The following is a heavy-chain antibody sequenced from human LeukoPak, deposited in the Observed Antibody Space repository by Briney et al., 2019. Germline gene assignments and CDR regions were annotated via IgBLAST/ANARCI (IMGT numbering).Heavy chain of an antibody. V-gene: IGHV3-30*18. CDR3: AKAVVAAIGY. J-gene: IGHJ4*02. CDR1: GFTFSSYG. CDR2: ISYDGSNK. D-gene: IGHD2-15*01. Sequence: GRSLRLSCEASGFTFSSYGMHWVRQAPGKGLEWVAVISYDGSNKYYADSVKGRFTISRDNSKNTLYLQMNSLRAEDTAVYYCAKAVVAAIGYWGQGTLVTVSS.